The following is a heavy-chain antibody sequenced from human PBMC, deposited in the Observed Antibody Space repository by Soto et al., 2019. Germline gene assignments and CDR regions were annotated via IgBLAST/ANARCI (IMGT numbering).Heavy chain of an antibody. Sequence: SETLSLTCFVSGYSITAGGYYWSWIRHHPGKGLEWIGSFYSSGSIIYNPSLRGRVSISGDTAGNQFSLKVSSVTVADTAVYYCARDLDGLHDDTSGPFPRPGWGQGTLVTVSS. V-gene: IGHV4-30-4*01. CDR1: GYSITAGGYY. CDR2: FYSSGSI. CDR3: ARDLDGLHDDTSGPFPRPG. D-gene: IGHD3-22*01. J-gene: IGHJ1*01.